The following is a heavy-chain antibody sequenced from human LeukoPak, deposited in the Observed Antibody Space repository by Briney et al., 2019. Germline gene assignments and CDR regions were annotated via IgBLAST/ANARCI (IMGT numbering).Heavy chain of an antibody. D-gene: IGHD2-2*01. CDR2: IRYDGSKK. CDR1: GFKFSTYG. V-gene: IGHV3-30*02. Sequence: GGSLRLSCAASGFKFSTYGMHWVRQAPGRGLEWMTFIRYDGSKKYYADSVKGRFTISRDNSKNTLHLQMNSLRAEDTAVYYCAKDQCSSTSCYVHYWGQGTLVTVSS. CDR3: AKDQCSSTSCYVHY. J-gene: IGHJ4*02.